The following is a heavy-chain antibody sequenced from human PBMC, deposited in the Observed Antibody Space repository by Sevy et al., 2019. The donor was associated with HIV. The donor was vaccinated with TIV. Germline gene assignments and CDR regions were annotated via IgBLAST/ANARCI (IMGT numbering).Heavy chain of an antibody. V-gene: IGHV3-74*01. CDR2: INSDGSST. J-gene: IGHJ4*02. Sequence: GGSLRLSCAASGFTFSSYWMHWVRQAPGKGLVWVSRINSDGSSTSYADSVKGRFTIYRDNAKNTLYLQMNSLRAEDTAVYYCARNGNTMVRGVIIPFDYWGQGTLVTVSS. D-gene: IGHD3-10*01. CDR1: GFTFSSYW. CDR3: ARNGNTMVRGVIIPFDY.